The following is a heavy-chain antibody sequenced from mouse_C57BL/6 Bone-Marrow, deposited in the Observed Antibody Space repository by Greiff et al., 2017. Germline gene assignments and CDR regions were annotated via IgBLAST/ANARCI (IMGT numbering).Heavy chain of an antibody. CDR3: ARPAYYSNYY. CDR1: GYTFTSYW. Sequence: QVQLQQPGAELVMPGASVKLSCKASGYTFTSYWMHWVKQRPGQGLEWIGEIDPSDSYTTYNQKFKGKSTLTVDKSSSTAYMQLSSLTSEDSAVYYCARPAYYSNYYWGQGTLVTVSA. D-gene: IGHD2-5*01. J-gene: IGHJ3*01. CDR2: IDPSDSYT. V-gene: IGHV1-69*01.